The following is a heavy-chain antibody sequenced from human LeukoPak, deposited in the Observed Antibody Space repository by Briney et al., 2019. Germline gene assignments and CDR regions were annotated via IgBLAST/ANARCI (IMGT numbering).Heavy chain of an antibody. D-gene: IGHD2-15*01. CDR1: GGSFSGYY. CDR2: INHSGST. V-gene: IGHV4-34*01. CDR3: ASGTKVVVAATTAHNWFDP. Sequence: SETLSLTCAVYGGSFSGYYWSWIRQPPGKGLEWIGEINHSGSTNYNPSLKSRVTISVDTSKNQFSLKLSSVTAADTAVYYCASGTKVVVAATTAHNWFDPWGQGTLVTVSS. J-gene: IGHJ5*02.